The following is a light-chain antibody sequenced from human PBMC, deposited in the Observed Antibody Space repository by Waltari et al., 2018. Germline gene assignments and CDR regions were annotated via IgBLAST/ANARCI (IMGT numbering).Light chain of an antibody. V-gene: IGLV4-69*01. CDR2: VNRDGSH. J-gene: IGLJ3*02. CDR3: QTGGHGTWV. Sequence: QLVLTQSPSASASLGASVKLTCTLSSGHSSNVIAWLQQQPEKGPRYSMKVNRDGSHSKGDEIPDRFSGSSSGAERYLTISSLQSEDEADYYCQTGGHGTWVFGGGTKLTVL. CDR1: SGHSSNV.